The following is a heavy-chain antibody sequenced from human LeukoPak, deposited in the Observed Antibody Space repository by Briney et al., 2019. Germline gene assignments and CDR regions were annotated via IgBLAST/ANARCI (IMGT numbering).Heavy chain of an antibody. V-gene: IGHV3-7*03. J-gene: IGHJ4*02. D-gene: IGHD3-9*01. CDR1: GFTFSSFW. CDR2: IKEDGREK. CDR3: ARDHYFAEDY. Sequence: GGSLRLSCAASGFTFSSFWMSWVRQAPGKGLEWVANIKEDGREKYYVDSVKGRFTASRDNAKNSLYLQVNSLRAEDTAVYYCARDHYFAEDYWGQGTLVTVSS.